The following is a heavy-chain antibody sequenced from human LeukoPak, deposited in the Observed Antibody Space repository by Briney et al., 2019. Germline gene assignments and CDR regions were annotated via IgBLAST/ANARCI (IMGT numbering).Heavy chain of an antibody. Sequence: GGSLRLSCAASGFTVTSNYMSWARQAPGKGLEWVSVIYNGDNTDYADSVKGRFTVSRDNSKNILYLLMHSLSTEDTAVYYCARYYGTDWGQGTLVTVSS. V-gene: IGHV3-53*01. CDR1: GFTVTSNY. CDR2: IYNGDNT. D-gene: IGHD2-8*02. CDR3: ARYYGTD. J-gene: IGHJ4*02.